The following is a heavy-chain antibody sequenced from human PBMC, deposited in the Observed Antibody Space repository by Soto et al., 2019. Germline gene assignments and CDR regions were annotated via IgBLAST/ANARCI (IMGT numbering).Heavy chain of an antibody. V-gene: IGHV1-69*01. CDR2: SIPIFGTA. D-gene: IGHD6-13*01. CDR3: ARGGQHPKPSYYYNIDV. J-gene: IGHJ6*02. Sequence: VRQAPGQGLEWMGGSIPIFGTANYAQKFQGRVTITADESTSTAYMELSSLRSEDTAVYYCARGGQHPKPSYYYNIDVWGQGTTVTVSS.